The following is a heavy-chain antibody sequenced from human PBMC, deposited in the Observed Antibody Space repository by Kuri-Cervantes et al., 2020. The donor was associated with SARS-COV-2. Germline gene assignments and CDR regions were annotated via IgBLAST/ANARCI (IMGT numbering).Heavy chain of an antibody. CDR2: IKQDGSEK. V-gene: IGHV3-7*01. CDR3: ARELRHSSSGWYIGFDY. J-gene: IGHJ4*02. CDR1: GFTFSSYS. Sequence: GESLKISCAASGFTFSSYSMNWVRQAPGKGLEWVANIKQDGSEKYYVDSVKGRFTISRDNAKNSLYLQMNSLRAEDTAVYYCARELRHSSSGWYIGFDYWGQGTLVTVSS. D-gene: IGHD6-19*01.